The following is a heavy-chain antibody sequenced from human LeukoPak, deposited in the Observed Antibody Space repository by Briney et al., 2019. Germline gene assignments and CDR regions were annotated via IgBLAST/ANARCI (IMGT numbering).Heavy chain of an antibody. J-gene: IGHJ4*02. CDR2: INHSGST. V-gene: IGHV4-34*01. CDR1: GGSFSGYY. D-gene: IGHD2-2*02. Sequence: KPSETLSLTCAVYGGSFSGYYWSWIRQPPGKGLEWIGEINHSGSTNYNPSLKSRVTISVDTSKNQFSLKLSSVTAADTAVYYCARGRGIMGGYCSSTSCYRALDYWGRRTLVTVSS. CDR3: ARGRGIMGGYCSSTSCYRALDY.